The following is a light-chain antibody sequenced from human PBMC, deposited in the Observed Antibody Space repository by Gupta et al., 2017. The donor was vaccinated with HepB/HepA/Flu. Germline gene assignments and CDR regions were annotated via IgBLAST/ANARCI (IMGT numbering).Light chain of an antibody. CDR1: SSNIWKNY. Sequence: QPVLTQPPSVSAAPAQKVTISCAGSSSNIWKNYVSWYQHLPGTAPKMLIYDDNKRPSGIPDRFSGSKSGTSATLDITGLQTGDEADYYCGTWDSRLSAYVFGTGTKVTVL. CDR3: GTWDSRLSAYV. J-gene: IGLJ1*01. V-gene: IGLV1-51*01. CDR2: DDN.